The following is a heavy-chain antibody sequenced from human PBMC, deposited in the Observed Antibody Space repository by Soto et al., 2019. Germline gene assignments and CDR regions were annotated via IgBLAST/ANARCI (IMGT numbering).Heavy chain of an antibody. Sequence: QVQLLESGPGLVRPSQTLSLTCTVSGGSINTAGDYWNWMRQRPGEGVEWIGSIHSSGSIYYSPPLKGRAKVSPDTSKNQFSLTLDSVTPADTAVYYCVRGKRGPWYFDLWGRGTLVGVSS. J-gene: IGHJ2*01. V-gene: IGHV4-31*03. CDR3: VRGKRGPWYFDL. CDR1: GGSINTAGDY. CDR2: IHSSGSI.